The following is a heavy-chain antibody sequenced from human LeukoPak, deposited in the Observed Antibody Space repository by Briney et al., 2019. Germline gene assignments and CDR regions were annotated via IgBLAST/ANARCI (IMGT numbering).Heavy chain of an antibody. D-gene: IGHD6-13*01. V-gene: IGHV1-2*04. J-gene: IGHJ6*02. Sequence: ASVKVSCKASGYTFTGYYMHWVRQAPGQGLEWMGWINPNSGGTNYAQKFQGWVTMTRDTSISTAYMELSRLRSDDTAVYYCARKRAAAGIGYYYYGMDVWGQGTTVTVSS. CDR1: GYTFTGYY. CDR3: ARKRAAAGIGYYYYGMDV. CDR2: INPNSGGT.